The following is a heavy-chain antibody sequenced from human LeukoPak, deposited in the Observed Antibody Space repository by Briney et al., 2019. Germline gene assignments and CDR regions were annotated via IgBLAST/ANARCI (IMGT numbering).Heavy chain of an antibody. V-gene: IGHV3-48*03. Sequence: PGGSLRLSCAASGFTFSNYEMNWLRQAPGKGLEWVSYISSSGTTIYYAERRFTISRDNAKNSLYLLMNSLRAEDTAIYYCARGYCSGGSCYGGDYWGQGTLVTVSS. CDR1: GFTFSNYE. J-gene: IGHJ4*02. D-gene: IGHD2-15*01. CDR2: ISSSGTTI. CDR3: ARGYCSGGSCYGGDY.